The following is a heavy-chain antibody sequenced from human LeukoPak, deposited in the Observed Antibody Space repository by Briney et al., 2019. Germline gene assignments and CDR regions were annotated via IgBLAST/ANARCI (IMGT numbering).Heavy chain of an antibody. J-gene: IGHJ4*02. CDR2: ISYDGSNK. Sequence: PGRSLRLSCGASGFTFSSYGMHWVRQAPGKGLEWVAVISYDGSNKYYADSVKDRFTISRDNSKNTLYLQMNSLRAEDTAVYYCAKSTATEEFDYWGQGTLVTVSS. D-gene: IGHD4-17*01. V-gene: IGHV3-30*18. CDR3: AKSTATEEFDY. CDR1: GFTFSSYG.